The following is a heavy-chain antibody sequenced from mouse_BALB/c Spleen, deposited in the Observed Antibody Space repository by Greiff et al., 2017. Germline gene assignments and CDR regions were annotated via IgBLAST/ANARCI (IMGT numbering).Heavy chain of an antibody. CDR1: GYTFTDYA. V-gene: IGHV1S137*01. J-gene: IGHJ2*01. CDR2: ISTYYGDA. CDR3: ARVNWDGYFDY. D-gene: IGHD4-1*02. Sequence: QVHVKQSGAELVRPGVSVKISCKGSGYTFTDYAMHWVKQSHAKSLEWIGVISTYYGDASYNQKFKGKATMTVDKSSSTAYMELARLTSEDSAIYYCARVNWDGYFDYWGQGTTLTVSS.